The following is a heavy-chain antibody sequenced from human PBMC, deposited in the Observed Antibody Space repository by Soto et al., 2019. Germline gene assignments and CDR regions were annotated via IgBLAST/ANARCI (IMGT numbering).Heavy chain of an antibody. CDR3: ARAPGDRYSSGWYYY. CDR2: ISAYNGNT. CDR1: GYTFTSYG. Sequence: QVQLVQSGAEVKKPGASVKVSCKASGYTFTSYGISWVRQAPGQGLEWMGGISAYNGNTNYAQKLQGRVTMTTDTATSTAYMELRSLRSDDTAVYYWARAPGDRYSSGWYYYWGQGTLVTVSS. D-gene: IGHD6-19*01. J-gene: IGHJ4*02. V-gene: IGHV1-18*04.